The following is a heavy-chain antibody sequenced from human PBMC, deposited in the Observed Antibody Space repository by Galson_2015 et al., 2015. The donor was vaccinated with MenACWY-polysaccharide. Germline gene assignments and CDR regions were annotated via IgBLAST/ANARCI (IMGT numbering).Heavy chain of an antibody. CDR2: IQYDGTNK. D-gene: IGHD6-13*01. CDR3: AREGSRIVFHAFDT. J-gene: IGHJ3*02. CDR1: GIRFSGSG. Sequence: SLRLSCAASGIRFSGSGMHWVRQAPGKGLERVAVIQYDGTNKVYADSVKGRFTISRDNSRNTLYLEMNSLRAEDTAVYYCAREGSRIVFHAFDTWGQGTMVTVSS. V-gene: IGHV3-33*01.